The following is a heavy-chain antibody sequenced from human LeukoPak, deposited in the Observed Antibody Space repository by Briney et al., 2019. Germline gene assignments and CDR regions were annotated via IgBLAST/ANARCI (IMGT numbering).Heavy chain of an antibody. D-gene: IGHD3-16*02. CDR1: GFTFSSYA. Sequence: GGSLRLSCAASGFTFSSYAVHWVRQAPGKGLEWVAVIWYDGSNKHYADSVKGRFTISRDNSKNTLYLQMNSLRAEDTAVYYCARSYRYYEFDYWGQGTLVTVSS. J-gene: IGHJ4*02. CDR2: IWYDGSNK. CDR3: ARSYRYYEFDY. V-gene: IGHV3-33*08.